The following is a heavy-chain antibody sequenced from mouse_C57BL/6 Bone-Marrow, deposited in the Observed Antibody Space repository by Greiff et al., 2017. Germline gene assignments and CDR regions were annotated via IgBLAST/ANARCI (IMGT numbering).Heavy chain of an antibody. V-gene: IGHV5-15*01. CDR1: GFTFSDYG. CDR2: ISNLAYSI. D-gene: IGHD2-4*01. CDR3: ARRDYDEGFAY. J-gene: IGHJ3*01. Sequence: VKLMESGGGLVQPGGSLKLSCAASGFTFSDYGLAWVRQAPRKGPEWVAFISNLAYSIYYADTVTGRFTISRENAKNTLYLEMSSLRSEDTAMYYCARRDYDEGFAYWGQGTLVTVSA.